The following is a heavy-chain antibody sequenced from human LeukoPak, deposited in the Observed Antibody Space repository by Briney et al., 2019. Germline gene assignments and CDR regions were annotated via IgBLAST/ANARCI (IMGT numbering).Heavy chain of an antibody. CDR3: ARGRGSGGQNFDY. V-gene: IGHV4-59*11. CDR1: GGSISSHC. Sequence: PSETLSLTCTVSGGSISSHCWSWIRQPPGKGLEWIGYIYYSGSTNYNPSLKSRVTISVDTSKNQFSLKLNSVTASDTAVYYCARGRGSGGQNFDYGGQGPLVTVSS. D-gene: IGHD2-15*01. CDR2: IYYSGST. J-gene: IGHJ4*02.